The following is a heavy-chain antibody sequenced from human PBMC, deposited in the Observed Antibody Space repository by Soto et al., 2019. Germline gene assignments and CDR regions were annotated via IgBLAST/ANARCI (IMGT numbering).Heavy chain of an antibody. V-gene: IGHV4-34*01. D-gene: IGHD3-3*01. CDR1: GGSFSGYY. CDR3: ARGGHYILRFLEWSPSGYYYYYGMDV. J-gene: IGHJ6*02. CDR2: INHSGST. Sequence: SETLSRTCAVYGGSFSGYYWSWIRQPPGKGLEWIGEINHSGSTNYNPSLKSRVTISVDTSKNQFSLKLSSVTAADTAVYYCARGGHYILRFLEWSPSGYYYYYGMDVWGQGTTVTVSS.